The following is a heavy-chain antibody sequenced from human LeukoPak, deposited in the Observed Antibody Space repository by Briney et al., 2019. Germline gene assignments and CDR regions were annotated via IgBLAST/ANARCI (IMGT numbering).Heavy chain of an antibody. J-gene: IGHJ4*02. CDR3: ARGMGSIRGLKKIDY. CDR2: INHSGST. CDR1: GGSFSGYY. Sequence: PSETLSLTCAVYGGSFSGYYWSWIRQPPGKGLEWIGEINHSGSTNYNPSLKSRVTISVDTSKNQFSLKLSSVTAADTAVYYCARGMGSIRGLKKIDYWGQGTLVTVSS. V-gene: IGHV4-34*01. D-gene: IGHD3-10*01.